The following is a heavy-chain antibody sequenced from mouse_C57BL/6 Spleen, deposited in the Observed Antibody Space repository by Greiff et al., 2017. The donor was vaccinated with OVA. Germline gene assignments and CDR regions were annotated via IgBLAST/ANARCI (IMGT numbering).Heavy chain of an antibody. CDR1: GYTFTDYY. D-gene: IGHD2-4*01. V-gene: IGHV1-26*01. J-gene: IGHJ1*03. Sequence: VQLQQSGPELVKPGASVKISCKASGYTFTDYYMNWVKQSHGQSLEWIGDINPNNGGTSYNQKFKGKATLTVDKSSSTAYMELRSLTSEDSAVYYCAKREGLGGYFDVWGTGTTVTVSS. CDR2: INPNNGGT. CDR3: AKREGLGGYFDV.